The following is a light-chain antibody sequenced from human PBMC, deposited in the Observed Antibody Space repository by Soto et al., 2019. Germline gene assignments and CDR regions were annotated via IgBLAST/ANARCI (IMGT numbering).Light chain of an antibody. CDR1: QSINNL. CDR2: DAS. CDR3: QQYNNHSPWT. Sequence: DIQMTQSPSTLSASVGDRVTITCRASQSINNLLAWYQQKPGKAPNLLIYDASSLEGGVPSRFSGRRSGTEFTLTISSLQHDDFETYYCQQYNNHSPWTFRQGTKVEI. V-gene: IGKV1-5*01. J-gene: IGKJ1*01.